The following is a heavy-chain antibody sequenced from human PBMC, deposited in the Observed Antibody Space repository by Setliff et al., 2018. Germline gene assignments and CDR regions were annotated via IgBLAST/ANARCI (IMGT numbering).Heavy chain of an antibody. CDR2: ISYSGIT. Sequence: PSETLSLTCTVSGGSISSHYWSWIRQPPGKGLEWIGFISYSGITTYNVSLKSRVSISVDTSKNQLSLTLSSVTAADTAVYYCARAISGWYSAHYYYMDVWGKGTTVTVSS. D-gene: IGHD6-19*01. CDR1: GGSISSHY. CDR3: ARAISGWYSAHYYYMDV. V-gene: IGHV4-59*08. J-gene: IGHJ6*03.